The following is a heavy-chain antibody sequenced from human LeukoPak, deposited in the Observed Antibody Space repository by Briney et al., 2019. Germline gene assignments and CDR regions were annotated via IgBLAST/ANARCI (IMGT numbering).Heavy chain of an antibody. CDR1: GGSFSGYY. D-gene: IGHD1-26*01. CDR2: INHSGST. J-gene: IGHJ4*02. CDR3: ARPGGSYDY. V-gene: IGHV4-34*01. Sequence: SETLSLTCAVYGGSFSGYYWSWIRQPPGKGLEWIGEINHSGSTNYNPSLKSRVTISVDTSKNQFSLKLSSVTAADTAVYYCARPGGSYDYWGQGTLVTVSS.